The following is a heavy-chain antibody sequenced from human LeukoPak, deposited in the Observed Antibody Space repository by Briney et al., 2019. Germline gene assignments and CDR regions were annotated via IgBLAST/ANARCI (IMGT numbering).Heavy chain of an antibody. J-gene: IGHJ4*02. CDR1: GFTFSSYW. CDR3: ARVFRYCSSTSCYTGISTFDY. Sequence: GGSLRLSCAASGFTFSSYWMSWVRQAPGKGLEWVANIKQDGSEKYYVDSVKGRFTISRDNAKNSLYLQMNSLRAEDTAVYYCARVFRYCSSTSCYTGISTFDYWGQGTLVTVSS. D-gene: IGHD2-2*02. V-gene: IGHV3-7*01. CDR2: IKQDGSEK.